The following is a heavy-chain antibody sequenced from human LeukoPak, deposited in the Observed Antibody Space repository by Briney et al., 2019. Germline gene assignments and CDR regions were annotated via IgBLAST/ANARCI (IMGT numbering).Heavy chain of an antibody. D-gene: IGHD2-2*01. V-gene: IGHV4-4*07. CDR1: GGSISSYY. CDR3: ARETGSTSCFDY. J-gene: IGHJ4*02. Sequence: SETLSLTCTVSGGSISSYYWSWIRQPAGKGLEWIGRIYTSGSTDYSPSLKSRVTMSVDTSKNQFSLRLSSVTAADTAVYYCARETGSTSCFDYWGRGTLVTVSS. CDR2: IYTSGST.